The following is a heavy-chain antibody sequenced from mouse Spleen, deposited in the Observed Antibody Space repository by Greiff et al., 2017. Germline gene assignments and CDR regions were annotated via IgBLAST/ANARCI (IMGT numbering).Heavy chain of an antibody. CDR3: ARGGIYYGSSYYAMDY. CDR1: GFTFSDYG. V-gene: IGHV5-17*01. CDR2: ISSGSSTI. Sequence: EVKLVESGGGLVKPGGSLKLSCAASGFTFSDYGMHWVRQAPEKGLEWVAYISSGSSTIYYADTVKGRFTISRDNTKNTLFLQMTSLRSEDTAMYYCARGGIYYGSSYYAMDYWGQGTSVTVSS. J-gene: IGHJ4*01. D-gene: IGHD1-1*01.